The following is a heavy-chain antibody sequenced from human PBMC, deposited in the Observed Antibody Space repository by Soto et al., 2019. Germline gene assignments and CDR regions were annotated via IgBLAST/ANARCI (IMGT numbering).Heavy chain of an antibody. V-gene: IGHV1-18*01. CDR3: ARDRPPGSLYGMDA. Sequence: QIQLVQFGGEVARPGASVTVSCEASGYIFTTYGLSWVRQTPAHGLEWMGWISADSGYTQYAQFFQGRVTMTRDTSRNTGYMTLRDLKSDDTGIYYCARDRPPGSLYGMDAWGQGTAVTVSS. CDR2: ISADSGYT. J-gene: IGHJ6*02. CDR1: GYIFTTYG.